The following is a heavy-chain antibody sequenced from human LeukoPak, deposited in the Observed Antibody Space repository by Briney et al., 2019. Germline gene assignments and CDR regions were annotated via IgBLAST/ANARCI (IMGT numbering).Heavy chain of an antibody. Sequence: GGSLRLSCVASGITFSNYAVSWVRQAPEKGLDWVSVISGSAHKIRYADSVKGRFTISRGNSENIVYLQMNNLRVEDTAVYYCAGRPTGYSSGYIHWGQGTLVTVSS. D-gene: IGHD5-18*01. J-gene: IGHJ4*02. CDR1: GITFSNYA. CDR2: ISGSAHKI. V-gene: IGHV3-23*01. CDR3: AGRPTGYSSGYIH.